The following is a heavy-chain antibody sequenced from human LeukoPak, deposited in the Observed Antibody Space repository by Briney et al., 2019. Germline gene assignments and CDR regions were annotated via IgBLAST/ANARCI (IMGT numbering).Heavy chain of an antibody. Sequence: SETLSLTCTVSGCSISSRYYYWGWIRQPPGKGLEWIGSIYDSGSTHYNPPLKSRVTISVDTSKTQFSLKLNCVTAGDTAVYYCARHYGPWGEGTLVTVSS. V-gene: IGHV4-39*01. CDR3: ARHYGP. J-gene: IGHJ5*02. CDR1: GCSISSRYYY. D-gene: IGHD3-10*01. CDR2: IYDSGST.